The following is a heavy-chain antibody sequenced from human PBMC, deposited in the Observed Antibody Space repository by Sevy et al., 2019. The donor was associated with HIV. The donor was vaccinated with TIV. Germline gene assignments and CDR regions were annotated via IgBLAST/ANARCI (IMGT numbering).Heavy chain of an antibody. CDR1: GGTFSSHV. V-gene: IGHV1-69*13. CDR2: ITPISGKA. CDR3: AILPYDYIWGSSRYRYYFDD. J-gene: IGHJ4*02. D-gene: IGHD3-16*02. Sequence: ASVKVSCKASGGTFSSHVINWVRQAPGQGLEWMGQITPISGKANYAQKFQGRVTFTADGSTTTAYMDLGSLRSEVTAVYYCAILPYDYIWGSSRYRYYFDDWGQGTLVTVSS.